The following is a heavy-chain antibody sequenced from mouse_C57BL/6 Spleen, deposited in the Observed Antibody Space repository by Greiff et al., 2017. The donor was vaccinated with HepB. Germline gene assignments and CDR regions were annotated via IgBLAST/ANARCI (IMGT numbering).Heavy chain of an antibody. CDR2: IDPENGDT. CDR3: TLWDYDYDGYAMDY. Sequence: DVKLQESGAELVRPGASVKLSCTASGFNIKDDYMHWVKQRPEQGLEWIGWIDPENGDTEYASTFQGQATITADTSSNTAYLQLSRLTSEDTAVYYCTLWDYDYDGYAMDYWGQGTSVTVSS. CDR1: GFNIKDDY. J-gene: IGHJ4*01. D-gene: IGHD2-4*01. V-gene: IGHV14-4*01.